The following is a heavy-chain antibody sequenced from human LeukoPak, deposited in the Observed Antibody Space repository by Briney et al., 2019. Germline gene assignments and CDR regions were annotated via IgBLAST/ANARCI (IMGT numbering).Heavy chain of an antibody. D-gene: IGHD4-17*01. CDR1: GGSISGSSYY. J-gene: IGHJ2*01. CDR2: IYYSGST. Sequence: SETLSPTCTVSGGSISGSSYYWGWIRQPPGKGLEWIGSIYYSGSTYYNPSLKSRVTISVDTSKNQFSLKLSSVTAADTAVYYCARQPDYGDLYWYFDLWGRGTLVTVSS. V-gene: IGHV4-39*01. CDR3: ARQPDYGDLYWYFDL.